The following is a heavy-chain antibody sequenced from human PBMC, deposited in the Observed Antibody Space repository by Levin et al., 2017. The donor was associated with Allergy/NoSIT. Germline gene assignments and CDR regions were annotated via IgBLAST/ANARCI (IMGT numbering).Heavy chain of an antibody. V-gene: IGHV4-59*08. Sequence: SETLSLTCTVSGGSISSYYWSWIRQPPGKGLEWIGYIYYSGSTNYNPSLKSRVTISVDTSKNQFSLKLSSVTAADTAVYYCARHHSSGWYFDFDYWGQGTLVTVSS. J-gene: IGHJ4*02. D-gene: IGHD6-19*01. CDR2: IYYSGST. CDR1: GGSISSYY. CDR3: ARHHSSGWYFDFDY.